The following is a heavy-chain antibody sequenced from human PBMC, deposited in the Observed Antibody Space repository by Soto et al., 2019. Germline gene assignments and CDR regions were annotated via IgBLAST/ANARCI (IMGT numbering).Heavy chain of an antibody. D-gene: IGHD3-9*01. CDR3: ARDQSAYYDFLTGVHYYDGMAV. V-gene: IGHV1-2*04. Sequence: AASVKVSCKASGYTFTGYYMHWVRQAPGQGLEWMGWINPNSGGTNYAQKFQGWVTMTRDTSISTAYMELSRLRSDDTAVYYCARDQSAYYDFLTGVHYYDGMAVWGQGTSVTVSS. CDR2: INPNSGGT. CDR1: GYTFTGYY. J-gene: IGHJ6*02.